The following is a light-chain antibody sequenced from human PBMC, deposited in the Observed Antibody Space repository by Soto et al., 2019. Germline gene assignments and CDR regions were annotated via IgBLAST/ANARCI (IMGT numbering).Light chain of an antibody. CDR2: DAS. CDR1: QSISSW. Sequence: DIQMTQSPSTLSASVGDRVTITCRASQSISSWLAWYQQKPGKAPKLLIYDASSLESGVPSRFSGSGSWTEFTLNISSLHPDDFATYYCQQYNSYWTFGQGTKVDIK. J-gene: IGKJ2*01. CDR3: QQYNSYWT. V-gene: IGKV1-5*01.